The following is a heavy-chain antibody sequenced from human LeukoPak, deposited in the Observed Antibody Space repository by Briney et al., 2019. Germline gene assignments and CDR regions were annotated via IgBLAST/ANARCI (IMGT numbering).Heavy chain of an antibody. J-gene: IGHJ4*02. D-gene: IGHD6-19*01. CDR3: AKDRWSVLSTKSNGWSPLDS. Sequence: GGSLRLSCAASGFTFSSYAMHWVRQAPGKGLEWVAVISYDGSNKYYADSVKGRFTISRDNSKRTVYLQMNGLRPEDTALYYCAKDRWSVLSTKSNGWSPLDSWGQGTLVIVSS. CDR1: GFTFSSYA. CDR2: ISYDGSNK. V-gene: IGHV3-30*04.